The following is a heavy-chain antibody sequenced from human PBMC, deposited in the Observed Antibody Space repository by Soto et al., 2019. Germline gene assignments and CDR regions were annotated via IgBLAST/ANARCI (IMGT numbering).Heavy chain of an antibody. V-gene: IGHV3-33*06. CDR3: AKYSGDFPVYNGLNV. CDR2: IWSDGTKK. Sequence: QVHLVGSGGGVVQPGRSLTLSCTASGFAFSNYGIHWVRQAPGRGLEWVAVIWSDGTKKFYAGSVRGRFTISRDNSKNTLYLQMTFLRVDDTAVYYCAKYSGDFPVYNGLNVWGQGTTVTVSS. CDR1: GFAFSNYG. J-gene: IGHJ6*02. D-gene: IGHD1-26*01.